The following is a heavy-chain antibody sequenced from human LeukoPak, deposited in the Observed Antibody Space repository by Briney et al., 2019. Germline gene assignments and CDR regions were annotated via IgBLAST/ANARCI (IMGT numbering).Heavy chain of an antibody. J-gene: IGHJ5*02. CDR2: IKQDGSEK. CDR1: GFRFSSYW. V-gene: IGHV3-7*01. CDR3: ARAPSDWFDP. Sequence: GGSLRLSCAASGFRFSSYWMSWVRQAPGKGLEWVANIKQDGSEKYYVDSVKGRFTISRDNAKNSLYLQMNSLRAEDTAVYYCARAPSDWFDPWGQGTLVTVSS.